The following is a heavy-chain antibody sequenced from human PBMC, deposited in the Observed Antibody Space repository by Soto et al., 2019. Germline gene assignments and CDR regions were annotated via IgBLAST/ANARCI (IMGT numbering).Heavy chain of an antibody. CDR2: IKSKTDGGTT. V-gene: IGHV3-15*01. CDR3: TTELWFGELLSYYYMDV. D-gene: IGHD3-10*01. J-gene: IGHJ6*03. CDR1: GFTFSNAW. Sequence: GGSLRLSCAASGFTFSNAWMSWVRQAPGKGLEWVGRIKSKTDGGTTDYAAPVKGRFTISRDDSKNTLYLQMNSLKTEDTAVYYCTTELWFGELLSYYYMDVWGKGTTVTVSS.